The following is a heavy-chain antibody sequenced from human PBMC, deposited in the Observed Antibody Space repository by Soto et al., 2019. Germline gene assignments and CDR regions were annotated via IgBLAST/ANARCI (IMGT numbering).Heavy chain of an antibody. Sequence: QVQLVESGGGVVQPGRSLRLSCAASGFAFSSYGMHWVRQTPGKGLEWVALIWYDGSNKYYADSVKGRFTISRDNSKNTLYLQMNSLRAEDTAVYLCARSPPGVAGRYDFDFWGQGTRVTVSS. J-gene: IGHJ4*02. CDR1: GFAFSSYG. CDR3: ARSPPGVAGRYDFDF. CDR2: IWYDGSNK. V-gene: IGHV3-33*01. D-gene: IGHD6-6*01.